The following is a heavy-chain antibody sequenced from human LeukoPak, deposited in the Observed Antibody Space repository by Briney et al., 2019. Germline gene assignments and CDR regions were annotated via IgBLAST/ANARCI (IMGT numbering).Heavy chain of an antibody. CDR1: GFTFSSYE. Sequence: PGGSLRLSCAASGFTFSSYEMNWVRQAPGKGLEWVSYISDNGKTIYYADSVKGRFTISRDNAKNSLYLQMNSLRAEDTAVYYCARDLDSSGWPDAFDIWGQGTMVTVSS. D-gene: IGHD6-19*01. CDR3: ARDLDSSGWPDAFDI. J-gene: IGHJ3*02. CDR2: ISDNGKTI. V-gene: IGHV3-48*03.